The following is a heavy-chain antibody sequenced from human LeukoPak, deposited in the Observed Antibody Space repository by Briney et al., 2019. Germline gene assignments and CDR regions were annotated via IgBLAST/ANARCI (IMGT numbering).Heavy chain of an antibody. D-gene: IGHD2-2*01. CDR1: AGSISSYY. CDR2: IYYSGST. J-gene: IGHJ6*03. CDR3: ASIVVVPADAYYYYYYYMDV. Sequence: SETLSLTWSVSAGSISSYYWGWVRQPPGKGREWVGYIYYSGSTNYNPSLKNRVTISVETSKNQFSLKLSSVTAADTAVYYCASIVVVPADAYYYYYYYMDVWGKGTTVTVS. V-gene: IGHV4-59*01.